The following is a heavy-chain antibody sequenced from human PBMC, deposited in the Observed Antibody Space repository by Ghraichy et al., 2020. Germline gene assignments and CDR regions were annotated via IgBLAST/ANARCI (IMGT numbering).Heavy chain of an antibody. Sequence: SETLSLTCTVSGGSISSSSYYWGWIRQPPGKGLEWIGSIYYSGSTYYNPSLKSRVTISVDTSKNQFSLKLSSVTAADTAVYYCARAPIVVGPNFDYWGQGTLVTVSS. D-gene: IGHD2-21*01. CDR1: GGSISSSSYY. CDR2: IYYSGST. J-gene: IGHJ4*02. V-gene: IGHV4-39*01. CDR3: ARAPIVVGPNFDY.